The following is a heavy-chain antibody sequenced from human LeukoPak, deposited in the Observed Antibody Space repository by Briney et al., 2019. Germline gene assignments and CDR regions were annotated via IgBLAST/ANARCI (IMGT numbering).Heavy chain of an antibody. CDR2: FDPEDGET. CDR3: ATERRDTVTTGEGWFDP. D-gene: IGHD4-17*01. V-gene: IGHV1-24*01. J-gene: IGHJ5*02. Sequence: ASVKVSGKVSGYTLTELSMHWVRQAPGKGLEWMGGFDPEDGETIYAQKFQDRVTMTEDTSTDTAYMELSSLRSEDTAVYYCATERRDTVTTGEGWFDPWGQGTLVTVSS. CDR1: GYTLTELS.